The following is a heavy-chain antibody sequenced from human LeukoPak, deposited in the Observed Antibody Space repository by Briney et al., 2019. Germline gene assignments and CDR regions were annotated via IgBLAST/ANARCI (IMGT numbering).Heavy chain of an antibody. D-gene: IGHD4-17*01. CDR1: GFTFGDYA. CDR2: ISSKAYGGTT. CDR3: TRDQASFYGDYVEFDY. Sequence: GGSLRLSCTASGFTFGDYAMSWFRQAPGKGLEWVGFISSKAYGGTTDYAASVKGRFTISRDDSKSIVYLQMNSLKTEDTAVYYCTRDQASFYGDYVEFDYWGQGTLVTVSS. V-gene: IGHV3-49*03. J-gene: IGHJ4*02.